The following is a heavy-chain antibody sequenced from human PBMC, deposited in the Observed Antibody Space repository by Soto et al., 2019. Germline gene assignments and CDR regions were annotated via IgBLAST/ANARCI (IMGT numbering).Heavy chain of an antibody. J-gene: IGHJ4*02. CDR1: GFSLTTSGVG. Sequence: QITLNESGPTQVNPRQTLTLTCTFSGFSLTTSGVGVGWIRQSPGKAPEWLALIYWDDDKRYSPSLKSRLTITKDTSKNQVVLTMADLDPADTATYYCAHRVLRTVFGLVTTTAIYFDFWGQGTPVAASS. D-gene: IGHD3-3*01. CDR3: AHRVLRTVFGLVTTTAIYFDF. CDR2: IYWDDDK. V-gene: IGHV2-5*02.